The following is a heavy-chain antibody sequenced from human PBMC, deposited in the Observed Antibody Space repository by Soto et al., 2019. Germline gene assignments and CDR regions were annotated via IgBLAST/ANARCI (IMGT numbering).Heavy chain of an antibody. D-gene: IGHD2-21*02. J-gene: IGHJ5*02. V-gene: IGHV4-38-2*01. CDR1: GYSIRNGYY. CDR3: ARVGPYCGGDCYSPPP. CDR2: IYHSGST. Sequence: SETLSLTCAVSGYSIRNGYYWGWIRQPPGKGLEWIGTIYHSGSTYYNPSLRSRVTISVDASENHFSLKLSSVTAADTAVYYCARVGPYCGGDCYSPPPWGQGTLVTVSS.